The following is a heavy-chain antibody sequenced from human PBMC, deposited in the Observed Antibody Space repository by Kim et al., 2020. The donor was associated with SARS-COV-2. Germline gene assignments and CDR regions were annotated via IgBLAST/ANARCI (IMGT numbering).Heavy chain of an antibody. V-gene: IGHV4-59*01. Sequence: SETLSLTCTVSGGSISSYYWSWIRQPPGKGLEWIGYIYYSGSTNYNPSLKSRVTISVDTSKNQFSLKLSSVTAADTAVYYCARGVSSSWYHGNYYYYGMDVWGQGTTVTVSS. CDR2: IYYSGST. CDR1: GGSISSYY. CDR3: ARGVSSSWYHGNYYYYGMDV. D-gene: IGHD6-13*01. J-gene: IGHJ6*02.